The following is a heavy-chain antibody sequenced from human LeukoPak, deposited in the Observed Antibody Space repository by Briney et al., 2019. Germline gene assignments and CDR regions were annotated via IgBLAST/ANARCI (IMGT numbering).Heavy chain of an antibody. CDR2: MNPNSGNT. Sequence: ASVKVSCKASGYTFTSYDINWVRQATGQGLEWMGWMNPNSGNTGYAQKFQGRVTMTRNTSISTAYMELSSLRSEDTAVYYCARRLRSYYYMDVWGKGTTVTVSS. V-gene: IGHV1-8*01. J-gene: IGHJ6*03. CDR1: GYTFTSYD. CDR3: ARRLRSYYYMDV. D-gene: IGHD4-17*01.